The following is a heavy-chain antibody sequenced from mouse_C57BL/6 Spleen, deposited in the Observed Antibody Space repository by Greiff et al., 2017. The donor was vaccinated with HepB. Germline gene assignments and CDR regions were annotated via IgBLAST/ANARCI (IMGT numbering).Heavy chain of an antibody. Sequence: QVQLQQSGAELARPGASVKLSCKASGYTFTSYGISWVKQRTGQGLEWIGEIYPRSGNTYYNEKFKGKATLTADKSSSTAYMELRSLTSEDSAVYFCARGGDGKTGYFDVWGTGTTVTVSS. V-gene: IGHV1-81*01. CDR1: GYTFTSYG. D-gene: IGHD2-1*01. J-gene: IGHJ1*03. CDR2: IYPRSGNT. CDR3: ARGGDGKTGYFDV.